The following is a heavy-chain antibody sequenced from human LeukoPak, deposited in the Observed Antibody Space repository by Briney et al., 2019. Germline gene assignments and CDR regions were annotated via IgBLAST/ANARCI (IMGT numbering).Heavy chain of an antibody. Sequence: GGSLRLSCAASGFTFSSYGMHWVRQAPGKGLEWVAVILSDGSKEFYTDSVKGRFTISRDDSRSIAYLQMSSLKIEDTAVYYCARGGDFGVPAPLGIDAFDSGAKGQWSLSLQ. CDR2: ILSDGSKE. CDR1: GFTFSSYG. D-gene: IGHD2-2*01. CDR3: ARGGDFGVPAPLGIDAFDS. J-gene: IGHJ3*01. V-gene: IGHV3-33*01.